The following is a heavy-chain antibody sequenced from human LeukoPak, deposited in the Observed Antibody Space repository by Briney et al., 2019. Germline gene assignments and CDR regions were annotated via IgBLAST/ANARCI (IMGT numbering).Heavy chain of an antibody. J-gene: IGHJ4*02. V-gene: IGHV1-69*04. CDR3: ARDGSGSYYNPLDY. Sequence: ASVKVSCKASGGTFSSYAISWVRQAPGQGLEWMGRIIPILGIANYAQKFQGRVTITADKSTSTAYMELSSLRSEDTAVYYCARDGSGSYYNPLDYWGQGTLVTVSS. CDR1: GGTFSSYA. CDR2: IIPILGIA. D-gene: IGHD3-10*01.